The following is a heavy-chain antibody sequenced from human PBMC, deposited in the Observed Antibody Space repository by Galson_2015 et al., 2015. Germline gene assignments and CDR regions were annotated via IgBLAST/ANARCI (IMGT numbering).Heavy chain of an antibody. CDR2: IGAGGDT. CDR1: GFTLSGYD. J-gene: IGHJ1*01. V-gene: IGHV3-13*01. D-gene: IGHD4-11*01. Sequence: SLRLSCAASGFTLSGYDMHWVRQATGNGLEWVSAIGAGGDTYYADSVKGRFTISSENAKNSLYLQMNSLRDGDTAVYYCARELPDYIHSALFLHLSGRCTLVTVSS. CDR3: ARELPDYIHSALFLHL.